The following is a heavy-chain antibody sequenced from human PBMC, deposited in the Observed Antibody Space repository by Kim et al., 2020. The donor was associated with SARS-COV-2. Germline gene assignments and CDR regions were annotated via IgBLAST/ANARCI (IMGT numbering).Heavy chain of an antibody. Sequence: ASVKVSCKASGYTFTGYDINWVRQAPGQGPEWMGWMNPNSGNTGYAQKFQGRVTMTRDTSISTAYMELNSLRSEDRAVYYCARGDRYCSSSSCYNYWGQGTLVTVSS. CDR3: ARGDRYCSSSSCYNY. CDR1: GYTFTGYD. V-gene: IGHV1-8*01. J-gene: IGHJ4*02. D-gene: IGHD2-2*02. CDR2: MNPNSGNT.